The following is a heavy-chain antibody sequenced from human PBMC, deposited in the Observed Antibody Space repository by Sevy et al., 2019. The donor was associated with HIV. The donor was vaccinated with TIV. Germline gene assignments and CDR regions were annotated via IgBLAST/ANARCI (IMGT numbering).Heavy chain of an antibody. CDR3: TSFVDGSGSYSN. D-gene: IGHD3-10*01. V-gene: IGHV3-49*03. CDR1: GFTFGDYA. CDR2: IRSKAYGGTT. Sequence: GGSLRLSCTASGFTFGDYAMSWFRQAPRKGLEWVGFIRSKAYGGTTEYAASVKGRFTISRDDSKSIAYLQMNSLKTEDTAVYYCTSFVDGSGSYSNWGQGTLVTVSS. J-gene: IGHJ4*02.